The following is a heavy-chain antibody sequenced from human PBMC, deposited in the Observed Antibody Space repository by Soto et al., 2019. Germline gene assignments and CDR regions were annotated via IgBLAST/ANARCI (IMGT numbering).Heavy chain of an antibody. Sequence: ASVKVSCKVFGYTFSTYGLSWVRQAPGQGLEWMGWVSPYNGNTYYAPGLQGRVTMTTDTSANTAYMSLRRLRSDDTAIYYCVRGGILEANRPYYSYGLDVWGEGTPVTVSS. V-gene: IGHV1-18*01. CDR1: GYTFSTYG. CDR2: VSPYNGNT. J-gene: IGHJ6*04. CDR3: VRGGILEANRPYYSYGLDV. D-gene: IGHD1-1*01.